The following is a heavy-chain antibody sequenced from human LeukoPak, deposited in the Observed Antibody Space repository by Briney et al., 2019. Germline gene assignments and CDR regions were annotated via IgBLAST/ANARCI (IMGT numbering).Heavy chain of an antibody. CDR1: GFTFNSYW. J-gene: IGHJ4*02. CDR2: IKQDGSEK. CDR3: ARVGIYSSSGYGDH. V-gene: IGHV3-7*01. Sequence: GGTLRLTCAASGFTFNSYWMSWVRQAPGKGLELVANIKQDGSEKYYVDSVKGRFTISRDNTKNSLYLQMSSLRAEDTAVYYCARVGIYSSSGYGDHWGQGTLVTVSS. D-gene: IGHD6-13*01.